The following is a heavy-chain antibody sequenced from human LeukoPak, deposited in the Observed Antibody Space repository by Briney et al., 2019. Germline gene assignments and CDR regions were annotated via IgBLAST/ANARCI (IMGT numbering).Heavy chain of an antibody. Sequence: GGSLRLSCAASGFTFSSYGMHWVRQAPGKGLEWVAVISYDGSNKYYADSVKGRFTISRDNSKSTLYLQMDSLRVEDTAVYYCAKDRSSRTSSLGAFDIWGQGTMVTVSS. V-gene: IGHV3-30*18. CDR3: AKDRSSRTSSLGAFDI. D-gene: IGHD2-2*01. CDR2: ISYDGSNK. CDR1: GFTFSSYG. J-gene: IGHJ3*02.